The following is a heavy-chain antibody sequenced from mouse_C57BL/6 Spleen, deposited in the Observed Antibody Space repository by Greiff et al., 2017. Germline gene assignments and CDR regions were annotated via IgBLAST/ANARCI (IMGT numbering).Heavy chain of an antibody. CDR1: GYTFTSYG. Sequence: VQLQQSGAELARPGASVKLSCKASGYTFTSYGISWVKQRTGQGLEWIGEIYPRSGNTYYNEKFKGKATLTADKSSSTAYMELRSLTSEDSAVYFCARSTTTVVAQGYFDYWGQGTTLTVSS. J-gene: IGHJ2*01. CDR3: ARSTTTVVAQGYFDY. V-gene: IGHV1-81*01. CDR2: IYPRSGNT. D-gene: IGHD1-1*01.